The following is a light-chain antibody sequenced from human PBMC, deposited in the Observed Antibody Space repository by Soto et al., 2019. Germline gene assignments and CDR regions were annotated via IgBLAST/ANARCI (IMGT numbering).Light chain of an antibody. CDR1: QSISTY. J-gene: IGKJ4*01. V-gene: IGKV3-11*01. Sequence: EIVLTQSPATLSLSPGEIATLSCTASQSISTYLAWYQQKPGQAPRLLIYDVSKRAAGVPARFSGSGSGTDFTLTISSLETEDFAVYYCQQRSNWPPGLTFGGGTKVEI. CDR2: DVS. CDR3: QQRSNWPPGLT.